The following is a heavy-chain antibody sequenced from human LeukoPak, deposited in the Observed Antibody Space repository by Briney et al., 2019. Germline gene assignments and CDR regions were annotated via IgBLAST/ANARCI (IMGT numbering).Heavy chain of an antibody. D-gene: IGHD1-1*01. V-gene: IGHV3-7*01. Sequence: GGSLRLSRATSGFTFSRHWMSWVRQAPGKGLEWVANINQDGSGKYYVDSVKGRFTISRDNAKNSLYLQMNSLKSEDTAIYYCAEGTTGWGRGTLVTVSS. J-gene: IGHJ1*01. CDR1: GFTFSRHW. CDR3: AEGTTG. CDR2: INQDGSGK.